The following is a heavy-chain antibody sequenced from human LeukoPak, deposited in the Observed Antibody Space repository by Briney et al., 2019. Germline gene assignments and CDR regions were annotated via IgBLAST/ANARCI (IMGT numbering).Heavy chain of an antibody. V-gene: IGHV3-23*01. CDR3: APTPAFCYDSLFYFDY. D-gene: IGHD3-22*01. CDR2: ISGSGDYT. Sequence: GGSLRLSCAASGFTFSSYAMSWVRQAPGKGLEWLSTISGSGDYTYYADSVKGRFTISRDNSKNTLYLQMISLRAEDTAVYYCAPTPAFCYDSLFYFDYWGQGTLVTVSS. J-gene: IGHJ4*02. CDR1: GFTFSSYA.